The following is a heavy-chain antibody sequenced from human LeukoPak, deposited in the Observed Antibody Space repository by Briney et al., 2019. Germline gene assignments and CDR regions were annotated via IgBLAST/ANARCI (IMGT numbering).Heavy chain of an antibody. CDR3: ARAVGYCTIGTCYEEGYFYYMDV. J-gene: IGHJ6*03. CDR1: GGSVRSGGYF. CDR2: ISYTGST. D-gene: IGHD2-8*01. V-gene: IGHV4-31*03. Sequence: PSQTLSLTCTVSGGSVRSGGYFWSWIRQRPGKALEWIASISYTGSTYYSSSLQSRNTISVDTSENQFSLALRSLTAADTAVYYCARAVGYCTIGTCYEEGYFYYMDVWGKGTTVIVAS.